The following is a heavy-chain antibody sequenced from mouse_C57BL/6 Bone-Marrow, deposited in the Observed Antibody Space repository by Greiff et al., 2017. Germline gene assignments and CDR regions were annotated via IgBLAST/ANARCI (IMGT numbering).Heavy chain of an antibody. Sequence: QVQLQQPGAELVRPGTSVKLSCKASGYTFTSYWMHWVKQRPGQGLEWIGVIDPSDSYTNYNQKFKGKATLTVDTSSSTAYMQLSSLTSEDSAVYYCSRRPYYSPLYAMDYWGQGTSVTVSS. CDR3: SRRPYYSPLYAMDY. J-gene: IGHJ4*01. CDR2: IDPSDSYT. CDR1: GYTFTSYW. D-gene: IGHD2-12*01. V-gene: IGHV1-59*01.